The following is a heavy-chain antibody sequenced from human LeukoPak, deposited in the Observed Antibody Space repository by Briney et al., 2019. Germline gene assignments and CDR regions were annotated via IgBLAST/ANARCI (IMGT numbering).Heavy chain of an antibody. CDR2: IIPIFGTA. Sequence: GASVKVSCKASGGTFSSYAISWVRQAPGQGLEWMGGIIPIFGTANYAQKFQGRVTITADESTSTAYMELSSLRSEDTAVYYCARGYGDYLQYYFDYWGQGTLVTVSS. CDR1: GGTFSSYA. J-gene: IGHJ4*02. D-gene: IGHD4-17*01. V-gene: IGHV1-69*13. CDR3: ARGYGDYLQYYFDY.